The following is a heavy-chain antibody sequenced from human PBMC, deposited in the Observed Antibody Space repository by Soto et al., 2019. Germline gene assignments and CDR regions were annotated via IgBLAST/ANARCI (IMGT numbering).Heavy chain of an antibody. CDR1: GYTFTTYG. CDR3: ARWDSSGWNSVAFDI. V-gene: IGHV1-18*01. D-gene: IGHD6-19*01. CDR2: ISADNGNT. Sequence: ASVKVSCKASGYTFTTYGIRWARQTPGQGLEGMGWISADNGNTNYAQKLQGRVTMTTDTSTSTAYMELRSLRSDDTAVYYCARWDSSGWNSVAFDIWGQGTMVTVSS. J-gene: IGHJ3*02.